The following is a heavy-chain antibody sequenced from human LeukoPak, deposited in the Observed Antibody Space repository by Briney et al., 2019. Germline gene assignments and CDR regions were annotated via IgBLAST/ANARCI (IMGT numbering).Heavy chain of an antibody. V-gene: IGHV3-23*01. Sequence: GGSLRLSCAASGFTFSSYAMTWVRQAPGKGLEWVSTISSSGGRTYYADSVKGRFTISRDNSKNTLYLQMNGLRAEDTAVYYCAKTITVAGYYFDYWGQGTLVTVSS. CDR1: GFTFSSYA. CDR3: AKTITVAGYYFDY. D-gene: IGHD6-19*01. CDR2: ISSSGGRT. J-gene: IGHJ4*02.